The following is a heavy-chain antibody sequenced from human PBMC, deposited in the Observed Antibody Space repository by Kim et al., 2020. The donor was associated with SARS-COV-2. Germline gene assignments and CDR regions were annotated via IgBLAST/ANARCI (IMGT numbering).Heavy chain of an antibody. CDR2: INHSGST. CDR1: GGSFSGYY. Sequence: SETLSLTCAVYGGSFSGYYWSWIRQPPGKGLEWIGEINHSGSTNYNPSLKSRVTISVDTSKNQFSLKLSSVTAADTAVYYCAREEWYCSSTSCYSWFDPWGQGTLVTVSS. CDR3: AREEWYCSSTSCYSWFDP. J-gene: IGHJ5*02. V-gene: IGHV4-34*01. D-gene: IGHD2-2*01.